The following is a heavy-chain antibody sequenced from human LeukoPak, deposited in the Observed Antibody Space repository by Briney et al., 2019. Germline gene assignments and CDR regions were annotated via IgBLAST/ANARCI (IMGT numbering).Heavy chain of an antibody. CDR2: INHSGST. CDR3: ARAGKGELFS. J-gene: IGHJ4*02. D-gene: IGHD3-10*01. CDR1: GGSISGYY. Sequence: PSETLSLTCTVSGGSISGYYWSWIRQPPGKGLEWIGEINHSGSTNYNPSLKSRVTISVDTSKNQFSLKLSSVTAADTAVYYCARAGKGELFSWGQGTLVTVSS. V-gene: IGHV4-34*01.